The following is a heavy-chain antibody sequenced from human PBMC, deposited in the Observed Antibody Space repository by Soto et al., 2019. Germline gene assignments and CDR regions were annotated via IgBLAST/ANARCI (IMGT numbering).Heavy chain of an antibody. CDR1: GFTFSSYA. D-gene: IGHD3-10*01. CDR3: VKRMTRKLWFGSLLFDY. CDR2: ISSNGGST. J-gene: IGHJ4*02. V-gene: IGHV3-64D*06. Sequence: EVQLVESGGGLVQPGGSLRLSCSASGFTFSSYAMHWVRQAPGKGLEYVSAISSNGGSTYYADSVKGRFTISRDNSKNTLYLQMSSLRAEDTAVYYCVKRMTRKLWFGSLLFDYWGQGTLVTVSS.